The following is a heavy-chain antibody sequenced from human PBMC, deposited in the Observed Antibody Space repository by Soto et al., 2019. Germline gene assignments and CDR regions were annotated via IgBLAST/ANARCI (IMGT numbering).Heavy chain of an antibody. CDR2: ISYDGSNK. D-gene: IGHD5-12*01. V-gene: IGHV3-30*18. J-gene: IGHJ4*01. CDR1: GFTFSSYG. CDR3: AYDSPPVDRVPRSPFDC. Sequence: GGSLRLSCAASGFTFSSYGMHWVRQAPGKGLEWVAVISYDGSNKYYADSVKGRFTISRDNSKNTLYLQMNSLRAEDTAVYYCAYDSPPVDRVPRSPFDCWGRGTLVTGSA.